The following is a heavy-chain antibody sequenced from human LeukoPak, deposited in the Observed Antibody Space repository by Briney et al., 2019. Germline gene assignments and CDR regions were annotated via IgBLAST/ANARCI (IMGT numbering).Heavy chain of an antibody. Sequence: SSETLSLTCTVSGGSISSYYWSWLRQPPGKGLEWIGCIYYSGSTNYNPSLKSRVTISVDTSKNQFSLKLSSVTAADTAVYYCARSLVDDFWSGYYTSYFDYWGQGTLVTVSS. CDR1: GGSISSYY. D-gene: IGHD3-3*01. J-gene: IGHJ4*02. CDR2: IYYSGST. V-gene: IGHV4-59*01. CDR3: ARSLVDDFWSGYYTSYFDY.